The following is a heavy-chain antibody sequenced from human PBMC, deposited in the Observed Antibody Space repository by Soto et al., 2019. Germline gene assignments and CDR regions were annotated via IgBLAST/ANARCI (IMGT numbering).Heavy chain of an antibody. CDR2: ISSSSSYI. Sequence: GGSLRLSCAASGFTFSSYSMNWVRRAPGKGLEWVSSISSSSSYIYYADSVKGRFTISRDNAKNSLYLQMNSLRAEDTAVYYCARGSLEWFEPVGFDPWGQGTLVTVSS. J-gene: IGHJ5*02. V-gene: IGHV3-21*01. D-gene: IGHD3-3*01. CDR3: ARGSLEWFEPVGFDP. CDR1: GFTFSSYS.